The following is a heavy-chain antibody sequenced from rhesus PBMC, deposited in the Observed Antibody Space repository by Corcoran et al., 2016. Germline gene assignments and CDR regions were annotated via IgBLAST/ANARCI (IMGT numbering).Heavy chain of an antibody. CDR2: IYGRGSST. D-gene: IGHD2-15*01. J-gene: IGHJ4*01. Sequence: QLQLQESGPGLVKPSATLSVTCAFSGGSSSTHSWSWIRPAPGKGLEWIGYIYGRGSSTNYNPSLKSRVTPSVDTSKNQLSLKLSSVTTADTAVYYGAIGEFADYWGQGVLVTVSS. CDR1: GGSSSTHS. V-gene: IGHV4-169*01. CDR3: AIGEFADY.